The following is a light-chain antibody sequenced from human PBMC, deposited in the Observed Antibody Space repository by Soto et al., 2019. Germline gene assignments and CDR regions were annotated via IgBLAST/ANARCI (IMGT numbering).Light chain of an antibody. J-gene: IGLJ3*02. V-gene: IGLV1-40*01. CDR1: SSNIGAGYD. CDR2: ANS. CDR3: QSYDSSLSGSGV. Sequence: QLVLTQPPSVSGAPGQRVTISCTGSSSNIGAGYDVHWYQQNPGTAPKLLIYANSIRPSGVPDRFSGSKSGTSASLAITGLQAEDEADYYCQSYDSSLSGSGVFGGGTQLTVL.